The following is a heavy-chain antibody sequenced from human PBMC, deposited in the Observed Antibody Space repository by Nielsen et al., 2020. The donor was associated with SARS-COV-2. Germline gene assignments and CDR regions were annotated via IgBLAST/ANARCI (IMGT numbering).Heavy chain of an antibody. V-gene: IGHV1-24*01. J-gene: IGHJ6*02. Sequence: ASVQVSCKVSGYTLTELSMHWVRQAPGKGLEWMGGFDLEYCETIYAQKLQGRVTMTEDTSTDTAYTEQSSLRSEDTAVYYCATAPPCSSTSCQPHYYYGMDVWGQGTTVTVSS. CDR3: ATAPPCSSTSCQPHYYYGMDV. D-gene: IGHD2-2*01. CDR1: GYTLTELS. CDR2: FDLEYCET.